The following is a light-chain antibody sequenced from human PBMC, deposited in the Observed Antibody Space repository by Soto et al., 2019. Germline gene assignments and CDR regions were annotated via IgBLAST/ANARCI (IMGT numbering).Light chain of an antibody. CDR2: EVN. V-gene: IGLV2-14*01. Sequence: QSALTQPASVSGSPGQSVTISCTGTSSDVGGYNYVSWYQQHPGKAPKLMIYEVNNRPSGISNRFSGSKSGNTASLTISGLQAEDEADYYCSSFTRTSTDVFGTGTKLTVL. CDR3: SSFTRTSTDV. CDR1: SSDVGGYNY. J-gene: IGLJ1*01.